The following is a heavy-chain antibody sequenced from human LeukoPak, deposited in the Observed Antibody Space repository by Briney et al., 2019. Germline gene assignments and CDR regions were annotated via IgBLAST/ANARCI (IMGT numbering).Heavy chain of an antibody. CDR3: ARGVWLHYYDSSGYNNWFDP. CDR1: GYTFTSYD. V-gene: IGHV1-8*03. Sequence: ASVKVSCKASGYTFTSYDINWVRQATGQGLEWMGWMNPNSGNTGYAQKFQGRVTITRNTSISTAYMELSSLRSEDTAVYYCARGVWLHYYDSSGYNNWFDPWGQGTLVTVSS. D-gene: IGHD3-22*01. J-gene: IGHJ5*02. CDR2: MNPNSGNT.